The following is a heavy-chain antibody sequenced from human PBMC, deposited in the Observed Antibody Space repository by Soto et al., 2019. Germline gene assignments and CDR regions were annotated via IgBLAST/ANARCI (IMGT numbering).Heavy chain of an antibody. CDR3: ARDSDRLQVGGNYYYMLDV. CDR2: IIPLFRTP. CDR1: GGTFSSSA. J-gene: IGHJ6*02. Sequence: QVQLVQSGAEMKEPGSSVKVSCKTSGGTFSSSAISWLRQAPGQGLEWMGGIIPLFRTPDYAQKFQGRVTXAXDXXTSTADMEPGSLRSEDTAVYYCARDSDRLQVGGNYYYMLDVWGQGTTITVSS. V-gene: IGHV1-69*05. D-gene: IGHD4-4*01.